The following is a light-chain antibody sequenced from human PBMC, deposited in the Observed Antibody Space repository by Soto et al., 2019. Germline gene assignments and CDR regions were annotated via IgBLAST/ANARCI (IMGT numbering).Light chain of an antibody. Sequence: DITMTQSHSTLPDSVVEIVPIICRASQSISSWLAWYQQKPGKAPKLLIYDASSLESGVPSRFSGSGSGTEFTLTISSLQPDDFATYYCQQYNRWTFGQGTKVDI. J-gene: IGKJ1*01. CDR2: DAS. V-gene: IGKV1-5*02. CDR3: QQYNRWT. CDR1: QSISSW.